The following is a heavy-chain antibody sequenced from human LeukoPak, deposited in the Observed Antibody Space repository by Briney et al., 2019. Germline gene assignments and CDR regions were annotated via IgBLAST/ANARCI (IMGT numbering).Heavy chain of an antibody. CDR2: IYYSGST. V-gene: IGHV4-59*01. J-gene: IGHJ3*02. CDR1: GGSISGYY. Sequence: PSETLSLTCTVSGGSISGYYWSWIRQPPGKGLEWIGYIYYSGSTNYNPSLKSRVTISVDTSKNQFSPKLSSVTAADTDVYYCATGLEDDAFDIWGQGTMVTV. CDR3: ATGLEDDAFDI. D-gene: IGHD1-14*01.